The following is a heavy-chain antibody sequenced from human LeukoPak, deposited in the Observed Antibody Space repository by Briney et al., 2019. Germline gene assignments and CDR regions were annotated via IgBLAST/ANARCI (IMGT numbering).Heavy chain of an antibody. CDR1: GYTFTGYY. CDR3: ARGDCSGGSCYSILLFDP. Sequence: ASVKVSCKASGYTFTGYYMHWVRQAPGQGLKWMGWFNPNSGGTNYAQKFQGRVTMTRDTSISTAYLELSRLRSDDTAVYYCARGDCSGGSCYSILLFDPWGQGTLVTVSS. J-gene: IGHJ5*02. D-gene: IGHD2-15*01. CDR2: FNPNSGGT. V-gene: IGHV1-2*02.